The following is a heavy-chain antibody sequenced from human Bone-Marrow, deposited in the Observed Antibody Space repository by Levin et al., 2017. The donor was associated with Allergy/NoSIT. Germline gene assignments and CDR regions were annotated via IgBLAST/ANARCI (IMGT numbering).Heavy chain of an antibody. CDR3: AKTSPYGTSWLGAFDI. V-gene: IGHV3-23*02. Sequence: ESLKISCAASGFTFSSYAMSWVRQAPGKGLEWVSVITIRSTSAYGDSVKGRFTTSRDNSKNTLYLQMSSLRAEDTAVYYCAKTSPYGTSWLGAFDIWGQGTMVTVSS. CDR2: ITIRSTSA. CDR1: GFTFSSYA. D-gene: IGHD6-13*01. J-gene: IGHJ3*02.